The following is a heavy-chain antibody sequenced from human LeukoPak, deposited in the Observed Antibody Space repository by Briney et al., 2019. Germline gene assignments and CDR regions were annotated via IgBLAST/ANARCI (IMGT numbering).Heavy chain of an antibody. V-gene: IGHV1-2*02. J-gene: IGHJ3*02. CDR1: GYTFTGYY. CDR3: AREIPLMAAFDI. CDR2: INPNSGGT. D-gene: IGHD5-24*01. Sequence: ASVKVSCKASGYTFTGYYMHWVRRAPGQGLEWMGWINPNSGGTSYAQKFQGRVTMTRDTSISTAYMELSRLRSDDTAVYYCAREIPLMAAFDIWGQGTMVTVSS.